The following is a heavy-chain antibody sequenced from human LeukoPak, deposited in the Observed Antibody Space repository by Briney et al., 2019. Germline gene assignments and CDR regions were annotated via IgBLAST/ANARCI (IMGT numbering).Heavy chain of an antibody. D-gene: IGHD2-15*01. J-gene: IGHJ6*02. CDR1: GGSFSGYC. Sequence: SETLSLTCAVYGGSFSGYCWSWIRQPPGKGLEWIGDINHSGSTNYNPSLKSRVTISVDTSKNQFSLKLSSVTAADTAVYYCARDQYCSGGSCYHYYGMDVWGQGTTVTVSS. CDR2: INHSGST. V-gene: IGHV4-34*01. CDR3: ARDQYCSGGSCYHYYGMDV.